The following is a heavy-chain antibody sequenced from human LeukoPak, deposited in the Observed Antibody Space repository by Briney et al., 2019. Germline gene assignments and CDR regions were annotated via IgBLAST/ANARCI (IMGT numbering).Heavy chain of an antibody. CDR2: MNPNSGNT. Sequence: GASVKVSCKASGYTLTSPDINWLRQATGQGLEWMGWMNPNSGNTGYAQKFQGRVTMTSDTSISTAYMELTSLRSDDTAVYYCARAFPGSHNWFDPWGQGTLVTVSS. D-gene: IGHD1-26*01. CDR1: GYTLTSPD. CDR3: ARAFPGSHNWFDP. V-gene: IGHV1-8*01. J-gene: IGHJ5*02.